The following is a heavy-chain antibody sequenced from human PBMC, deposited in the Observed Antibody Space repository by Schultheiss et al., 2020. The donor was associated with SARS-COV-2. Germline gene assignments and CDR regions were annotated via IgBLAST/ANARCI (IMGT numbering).Heavy chain of an antibody. Sequence: GESLKISCAASGFTFSSYGMHWVRQAPGKGLEWVAFIRYDGSNKYYADSVKGRFTISRDNSKNTLYLQMNSLRAEDTAVYYCARDRSITMVQGVIHYFDYWGQGTLVTVSS. CDR3: ARDRSITMVQGVIHYFDY. J-gene: IGHJ4*02. D-gene: IGHD3-10*01. CDR2: IRYDGSNK. CDR1: GFTFSSYG. V-gene: IGHV3-30*02.